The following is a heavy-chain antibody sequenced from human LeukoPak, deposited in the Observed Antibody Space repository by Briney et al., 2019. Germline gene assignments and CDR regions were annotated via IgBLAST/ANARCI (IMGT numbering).Heavy chain of an antibody. CDR3: ARDREVLGFGESPDY. J-gene: IGHJ4*02. CDR1: GYTFTSYC. CDR2: ISAYNGNT. Sequence: DSVTVSCKASGYTFTSYCTSWVRQAPEQGLEWVGWISAYNGNTNYAPKLEGRITMITNTSTSTAYMQLRSLRTDDTADYYCARDREVLGFGESPDYWGQGTLVTVSS. V-gene: IGHV1-18*01. D-gene: IGHD3-10*01.